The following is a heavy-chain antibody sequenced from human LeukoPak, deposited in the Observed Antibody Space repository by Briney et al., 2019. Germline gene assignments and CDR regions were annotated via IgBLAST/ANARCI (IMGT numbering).Heavy chain of an antibody. J-gene: IGHJ5*02. D-gene: IGHD5-24*01. CDR3: AREDRDDGWFDP. Sequence: SETLSLTCTVSGCSISSHYWSWIRQPPGKGLEWIGYIYYSGSTNYNPSLKSRVAISVDTSKNQFSLKLSSVTAADTAVYYCAREDRDDGWFDPWGQGTLVTVSS. CDR2: IYYSGST. V-gene: IGHV4-59*11. CDR1: GCSISSHY.